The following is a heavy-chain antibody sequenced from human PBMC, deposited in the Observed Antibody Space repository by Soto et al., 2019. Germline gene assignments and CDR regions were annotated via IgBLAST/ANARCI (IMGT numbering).Heavy chain of an antibody. J-gene: IGHJ4*02. D-gene: IGHD6-19*01. CDR3: ARDLGGWADY. CDR2: INAGNGNT. V-gene: IGHV1-3*01. CDR1: GYTFTSYA. Sequence: QVQLVQSGAEVKKPGASVKVSCKASGYTFTSYAMHWVRQAPGQRLEWMGWINAGNGNTKYSQKFQGRVTITRDTSAGTVDMELSSLSSEDTTVYYFARDLGGWADYWGQGALVSVSS.